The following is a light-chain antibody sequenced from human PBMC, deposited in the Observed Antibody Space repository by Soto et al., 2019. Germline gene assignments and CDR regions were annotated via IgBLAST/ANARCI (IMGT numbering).Light chain of an antibody. V-gene: IGLV3-21*04. Sequence: SYELTQPPSVSVAPGKTARITCGGNNIGSKSVHWYQQKPGQAPVLVIYYDSDRPSGIPERFSGSNSGNTATLTISRVEAGDSAAYYCQVWDSSSDHPGVFGTGTKLTAL. CDR2: YDS. J-gene: IGLJ1*01. CDR1: NIGSKS. CDR3: QVWDSSSDHPGV.